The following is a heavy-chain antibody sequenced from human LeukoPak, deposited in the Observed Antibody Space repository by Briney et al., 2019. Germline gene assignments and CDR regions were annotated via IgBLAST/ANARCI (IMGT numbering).Heavy chain of an antibody. Sequence: XRXAPGKGLEWVSVISGSGGSTYYADSVKGRFTISRDNSKNTLHLQMNSLRAEDTAVYYCAKDLPGDVWGQGTTVTVSS. V-gene: IGHV3-23*01. CDR3: AKDLPGDV. CDR2: ISGSGGST. J-gene: IGHJ6*02.